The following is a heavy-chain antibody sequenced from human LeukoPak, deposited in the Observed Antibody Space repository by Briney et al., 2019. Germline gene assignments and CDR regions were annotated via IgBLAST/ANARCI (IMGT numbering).Heavy chain of an antibody. J-gene: IGHJ4*02. Sequence: GGSLRLSCAGSGLTFSEAWMSWVRQAPGKGLEWLAAISNDGSNQAYADSVKGRFTISRDDSQNTLFLQMNSLRAEDTAVYYCAKDVYCSGTVGCIDYWGQGTLVTVSS. CDR2: ISNDGSNQ. D-gene: IGHD2-15*01. CDR3: AKDVYCSGTVGCIDY. CDR1: GLTFSEAW. V-gene: IGHV3-30*18.